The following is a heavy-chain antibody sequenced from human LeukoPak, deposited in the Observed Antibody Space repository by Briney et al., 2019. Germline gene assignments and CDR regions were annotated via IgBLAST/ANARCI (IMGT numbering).Heavy chain of an antibody. V-gene: IGHV3-15*01. CDR3: TTDPATIRWAAHEY. CDR1: GFTFTDAW. D-gene: IGHD3-3*02. J-gene: IGHJ4*02. Sequence: PGGSLRLSCAASGFTFTDAWMSWVRQAPGKGLEWLGRIKSEADGGTTNYAAPVKGRFTISRDDSINTLYLQINSLKTEDTAVYYCTTDPATIRWAAHEYWGQGTLVTVSS. CDR2: IKSEADGGTT.